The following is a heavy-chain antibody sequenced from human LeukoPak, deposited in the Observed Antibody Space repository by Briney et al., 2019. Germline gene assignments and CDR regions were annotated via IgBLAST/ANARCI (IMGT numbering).Heavy chain of an antibody. V-gene: IGHV3-30*18. J-gene: IGHJ4*02. CDR2: ISYDGSNK. CDR1: GFTFGSYG. Sequence: GGSLRLSCAASGFTFGSYGMHWVRQAPGKGLEWVAVISYDGSNKYYADSVKGRFTISRDNSKNTLYLQMNSLRAEDTAVYYCAKDDGSGTLFDYWGQGTLVTVSS. D-gene: IGHD6-19*01. CDR3: AKDDGSGTLFDY.